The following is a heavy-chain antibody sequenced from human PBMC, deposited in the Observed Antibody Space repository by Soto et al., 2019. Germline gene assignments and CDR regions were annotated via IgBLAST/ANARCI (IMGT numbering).Heavy chain of an antibody. CDR1: GFTFSSYA. CDR2: ISGSGGST. D-gene: IGHD2-15*01. CDR3: AKDNACSGGSCFDFDY. V-gene: IGHV3-23*01. Sequence: EVQLLESGGGLVQPGGSLRLSCAASGFTFSSYAMSWVRQAPGKGLEWVSAISGSGGSTYYADSVKGRFTISRDKAKNTLYLQMNSLRAGDTAVYYCAKDNACSGGSCFDFDYWGQGTLVTVSS. J-gene: IGHJ4*02.